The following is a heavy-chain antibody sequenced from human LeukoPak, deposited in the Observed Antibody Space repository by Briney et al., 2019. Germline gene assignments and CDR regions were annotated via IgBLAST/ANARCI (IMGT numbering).Heavy chain of an antibody. D-gene: IGHD3-3*01. Sequence: SQTLSLTCTVSGGSISSGDYYWSWIRQPPWKGLEWIGYIYYSGSTYYNPSLKSRVTISVDTSKNQFSLKLSSVTAADTAVYYCARAPLLRFFYYLDYWGQGTLVTVSS. CDR2: IYYSGST. J-gene: IGHJ4*02. V-gene: IGHV4-30-4*08. CDR1: GGSISSGDYY. CDR3: ARAPLLRFFYYLDY.